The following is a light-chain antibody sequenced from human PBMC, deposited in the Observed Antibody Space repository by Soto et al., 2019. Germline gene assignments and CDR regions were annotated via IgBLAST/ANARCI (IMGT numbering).Light chain of an antibody. CDR1: QSMSSSY. CDR3: QQRAGWPPT. V-gene: IGKV3D-20*02. J-gene: IGKJ4*01. CDR2: GAS. Sequence: EIVLTQSPATLSLSPGESATLSCRASQSMSSSYLAWYQQKPGQAPRLVIYGASSRATGIPDRFSGSGSGTEFTLTITRLEPEDFAVYFCQQRAGWPPTFGGGTKVDIK.